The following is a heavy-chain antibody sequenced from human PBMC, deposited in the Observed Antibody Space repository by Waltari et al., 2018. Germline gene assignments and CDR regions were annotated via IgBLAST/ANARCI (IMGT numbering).Heavy chain of an antibody. V-gene: IGHV4-34*01. CDR2: INHSGST. Sequence: QVQLQQWGAGLLKPSATLSLTCAAHGGSFSGYYWSWIRQPPGKGLEWIGEINHSGSTNYNPSLKSRVSISIDTSKNQFSLKLSSVTAADTAVYYCARAGAWYAFDIWGQGTMVTVSS. CDR1: GGSFSGYY. CDR3: ARAGAWYAFDI. J-gene: IGHJ3*02. D-gene: IGHD6-19*01.